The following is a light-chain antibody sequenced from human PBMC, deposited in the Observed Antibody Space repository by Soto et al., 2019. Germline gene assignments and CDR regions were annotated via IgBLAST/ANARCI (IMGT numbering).Light chain of an antibody. CDR1: QSVSSN. CDR2: GAS. CDR3: QQHHNWPYT. J-gene: IGKJ5*01. V-gene: IGKV3-15*01. Sequence: EIVMTQSPATLSVSPGERATLSCRASQSVSSNLAWYQQKPGQAPRLLIYGASTRATGIPARFSGSGSGTEFTLTISSLQSEDFAVYYCQQHHNWPYTFGQGTRLEIK.